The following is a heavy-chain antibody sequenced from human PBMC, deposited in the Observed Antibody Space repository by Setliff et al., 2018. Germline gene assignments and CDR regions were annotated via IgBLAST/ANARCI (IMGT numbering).Heavy chain of an antibody. V-gene: IGHV3-49*04. D-gene: IGHD6-13*01. CDR2: IRSKAYGGTT. CDR3: TRAPLAAASTC. J-gene: IGHJ4*02. CDR1: GFTFSNAW. Sequence: GGSLRLSCAASGFTFSNAWMSWVRQAPGKGLEWVGFIRSKAYGGTTEYAASVKGRFTISRDDSKSIAYLQMNSLKTEDTAVYYCTRAPLAAASTCWGQGTLVTVSS.